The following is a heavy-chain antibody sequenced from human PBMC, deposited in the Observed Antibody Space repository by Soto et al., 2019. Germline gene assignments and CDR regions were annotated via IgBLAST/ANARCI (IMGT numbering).Heavy chain of an antibody. CDR2: IYHGGSI. CDR1: GASISSYY. J-gene: IGHJ5*02. Sequence: PSETLSLTCSVSGASISSYYYTWIRQTPGKGLEWIGYIYHGGSINYNPSFKSRVTISVDTSKNQFSLKLSSVTAADTAVYYCARVPGDFWSGYYSWFEPWGQGTLVTVS. V-gene: IGHV4-59*01. D-gene: IGHD3-3*01. CDR3: ARVPGDFWSGYYSWFEP.